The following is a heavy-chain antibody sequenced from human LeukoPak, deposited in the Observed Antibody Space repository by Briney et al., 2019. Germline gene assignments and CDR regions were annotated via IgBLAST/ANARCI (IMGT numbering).Heavy chain of an antibody. CDR2: INPNSGGT. J-gene: IGHJ4*02. CDR3: ASLSWPQRRNTQLVDY. Sequence: GASVKVSCKSSAYTFTGYGLNWVRQATGQGLGWMGWINPNSGGTNYAQKFQGRVTMARDTSISTAYMELSRLRSDDTAVYYCASLSWPQRRNTQLVDYWGQGTLVTVSS. D-gene: IGHD6-13*01. V-gene: IGHV1-2*02. CDR1: AYTFTGYG.